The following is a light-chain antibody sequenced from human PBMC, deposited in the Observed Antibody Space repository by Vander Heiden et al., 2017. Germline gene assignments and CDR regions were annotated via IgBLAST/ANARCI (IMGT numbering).Light chain of an antibody. Sequence: QTVVTQEPSLSVSPGGTVTLTCGMTSGSVSTCTNPSWYQQTPGQAPRMLIYYTDTRPSGVPHRFSGSILGNKAALTITGAQADDESDYYCALYLGGGVEVFGGGTKLTVL. V-gene: IGLV8-61*01. J-gene: IGLJ3*02. CDR1: SGSVSTCTN. CDR2: YTD. CDR3: ALYLGGGVEV.